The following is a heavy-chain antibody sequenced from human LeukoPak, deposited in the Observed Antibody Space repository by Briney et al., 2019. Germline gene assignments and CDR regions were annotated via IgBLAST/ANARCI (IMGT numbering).Heavy chain of an antibody. Sequence: PSETLSLTCTVSGGSISSSSYNWGWIRQPPGKGLEWIGSFDNSGSTYYNPSLKSRVTISVDTPKDQFSLKLTSVTAADTAVYYCARPPGIAAAWFDPWGQGTLVTVSS. J-gene: IGHJ5*02. CDR3: ARPPGIAAAWFDP. CDR2: FDNSGST. CDR1: GGSISSSSYN. D-gene: IGHD6-13*01. V-gene: IGHV4-39*01.